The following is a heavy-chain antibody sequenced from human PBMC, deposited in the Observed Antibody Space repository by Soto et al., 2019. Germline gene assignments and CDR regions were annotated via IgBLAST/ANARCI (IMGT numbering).Heavy chain of an antibody. CDR1: GYSFTSYW. CDR2: IYPGDSDT. D-gene: IGHD6-13*01. V-gene: IGHV5-51*01. Sequence: GESLKISCKGSGYSFTSYWIGWVRQMPGKGLEWMGIIYPGDSDTRYSPSFQGQVTISADKSISTAYLQMNSLRAEDTAIYYCARIAAAGTAYNWFDSWGQGTLVTVSS. J-gene: IGHJ5*01. CDR3: ARIAAAGTAYNWFDS.